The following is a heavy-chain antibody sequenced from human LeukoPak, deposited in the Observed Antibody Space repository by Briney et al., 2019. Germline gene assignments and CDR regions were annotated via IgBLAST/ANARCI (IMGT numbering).Heavy chain of an antibody. CDR2: IYYSGST. D-gene: IGHD3-10*01. V-gene: IGHV4-59*01. CDR1: GGSISSYY. J-gene: IGHJ3*02. CDR3: ARDRGFESYAFDI. Sequence: SETLSLTCTVSGGSISSYYWSWIRQPPGKGLEWIGYIYYSGSTNYNPSLKSRVTISVDTSKNQFSLKLSSVTAADTGVYYCARDRGFESYAFDIWGQGTMVTVSS.